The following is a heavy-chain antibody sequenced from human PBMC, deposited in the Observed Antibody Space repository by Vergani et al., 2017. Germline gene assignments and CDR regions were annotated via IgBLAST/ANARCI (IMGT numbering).Heavy chain of an antibody. CDR1: GDTSSSYA. CDR2: INPSGGST. D-gene: IGHD2-2*01. J-gene: IGHJ5*02. CDR3: ARDSRYCSSTSCYVGRDWFDP. Sequence: QVHLVQSVAEVKKPGSSVKVSCRASGDTSSSYAISWVRQAPGQGLEWMGIINPSGGSTSYAQKFQGRVTMTRDTSTSTVYMELSSLRSEDTAVYYCARDSRYCSSTSCYVGRDWFDPWGQGTLVTVSS. V-gene: IGHV1-46*01.